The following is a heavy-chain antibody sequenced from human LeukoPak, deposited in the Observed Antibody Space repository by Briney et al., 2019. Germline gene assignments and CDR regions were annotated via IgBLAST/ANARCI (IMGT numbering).Heavy chain of an antibody. D-gene: IGHD2-8*01. V-gene: IGHV4-34*01. CDR1: GGSFSGYY. Sequence: PSETLSLTCAVYGGSFSGYYWSWIRQPPGKGLEWIGEINHSGSTNYNPSLKSRVTISVDTSKNQFSLKLSSVTAADTAVYYCARSPVVIVYAPKTYYFDYWGQGTLVTVSS. J-gene: IGHJ4*02. CDR2: INHSGST. CDR3: ARSPVVIVYAPKTYYFDY.